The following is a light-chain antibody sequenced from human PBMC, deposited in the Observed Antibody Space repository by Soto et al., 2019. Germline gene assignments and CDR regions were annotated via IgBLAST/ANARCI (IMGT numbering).Light chain of an antibody. CDR2: SSN. V-gene: IGLV1-44*01. Sequence: QSVLTQPPSASGTPGQRVTISCYGSSSNIGSNSVNWYQQLPGTAPKLLMYSSNQRPSGVPDRFSGSKSGTSASLAISGLQSEDEADYYCAAWDGSLNGVVFGGGTKVTVL. CDR3: AAWDGSLNGVV. CDR1: SSNIGSNS. J-gene: IGLJ2*01.